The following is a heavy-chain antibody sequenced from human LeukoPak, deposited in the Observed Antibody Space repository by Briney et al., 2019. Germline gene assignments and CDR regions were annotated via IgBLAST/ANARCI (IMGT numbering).Heavy chain of an antibody. CDR1: GGSISTGGYY. J-gene: IGHJ3*02. V-gene: IGHV4-30-4*01. D-gene: IGHD3-10*01. CDR3: ASTSKYIGSGRDDSFDI. CDR2: ISYSGGT. Sequence: SETLSLTCTVSGGSISTGGYYWSWIRQPPGKGLEWIGYISYSGGTYYNSSLKSRVSISVDTSKSQFSLKMSSVTAADTAVYYCASTSKYIGSGRDDSFDIWGQGTMVTVSS.